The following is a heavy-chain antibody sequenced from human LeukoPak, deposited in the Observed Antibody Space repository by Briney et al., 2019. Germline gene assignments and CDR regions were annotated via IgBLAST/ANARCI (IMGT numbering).Heavy chain of an antibody. CDR2: IYYSGST. V-gene: IGHV4-61*01. CDR1: GGSISSGSYY. CDR3: ARDEGTGYYGSGSNYYYYMDV. Sequence: SETLSLTCTVSGGSISSGSYYWSWIRQPPGKGLEWIGYIYYSGSTNYNPSLKSRVTISVDTSKNQFSLKLSSVTAADTAVYYCARDEGTGYYGSGSNYYYYMDVWGKGTTVTVSS. D-gene: IGHD3-10*01. J-gene: IGHJ6*03.